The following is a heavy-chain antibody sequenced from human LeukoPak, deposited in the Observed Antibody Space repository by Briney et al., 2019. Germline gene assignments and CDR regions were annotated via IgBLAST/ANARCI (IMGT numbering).Heavy chain of an antibody. V-gene: IGHV3-30*02. D-gene: IGHD2-2*02. CDR1: GFTFSSYG. CDR3: ALYLDAFDI. Sequence: GGSLRLSCAASGFTFSSYGMHWVRQASGKGLEWVAFIHYDGGNKYYADSVKGRFTISRDNSKNTLYLQMNSLRAEDTAVYYSALYLDAFDIWGQGTMVTVSS. J-gene: IGHJ3*02. CDR2: IHYDGGNK.